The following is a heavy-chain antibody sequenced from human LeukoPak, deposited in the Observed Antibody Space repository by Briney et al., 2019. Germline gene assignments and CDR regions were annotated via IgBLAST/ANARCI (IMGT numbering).Heavy chain of an antibody. CDR2: IYYSGST. V-gene: IGHV4-59*01. Sequence: SETLSLTCTVSGGSISSYYWSWIRQPPGKGLEWIGYIYYSGSTNYNPSLKSRVTISVDTSKNQFSLKLSSVTAADTAVYYCASLSRWELREYYFDYWGQGTLVTVSS. CDR3: ASLSRWELREYYFDY. D-gene: IGHD1-26*01. J-gene: IGHJ4*02. CDR1: GGSISSYY.